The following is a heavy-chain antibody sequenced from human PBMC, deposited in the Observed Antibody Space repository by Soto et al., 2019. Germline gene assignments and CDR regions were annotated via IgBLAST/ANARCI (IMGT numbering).Heavy chain of an antibody. J-gene: IGHJ4*02. V-gene: IGHV1-18*01. CDR2: ISPESDKA. CDR1: GYTFTSFG. D-gene: IGHD4-17*01. CDR3: TGDLFFITRTTVTTDAY. Sequence: QVQLVQSGAEVKKPGASVRVSCKASGYTFTSFGLNWVRQAPGQRPEWMGWISPESDKATYAQKFQGRITMTTDTSTTTAYTDLRSLRSDGTAVYYYTGDLFFITRTTVTTDAYWGQGTLVSVSS.